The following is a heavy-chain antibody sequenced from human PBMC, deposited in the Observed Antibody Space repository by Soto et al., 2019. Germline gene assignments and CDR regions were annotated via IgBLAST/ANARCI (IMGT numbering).Heavy chain of an antibody. CDR3: AREKKQVLPPPTFDI. D-gene: IGHD6-13*01. J-gene: IGHJ3*02. CDR1: GYSFTGYY. CDR2: INPNSGGT. Sequence: ASVKVSCKASGYSFTGYYRQWVRQAPGQGLEWMGWINPNSGGTNYAQKFQGRVTMTRDTSISTAYMELSSLRSDDTAIYYCAREKKQVLPPPTFDIWGQGTMVTVSS. V-gene: IGHV1-2*02.